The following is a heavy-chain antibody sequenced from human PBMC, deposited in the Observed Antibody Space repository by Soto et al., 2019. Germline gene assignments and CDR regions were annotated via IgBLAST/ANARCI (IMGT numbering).Heavy chain of an antibody. D-gene: IGHD2-2*02. J-gene: IGHJ5*02. V-gene: IGHV3-74*01. Sequence: GESLKISCAASGFTFSSYWMHWVRQAPGKGLVWVSRINSDGSSTSYADSVKGRFTISRDNAKNTLYLQMNSLRAEDTAVYYCARDPPVVPAAINWFDPWGQGTLVTVSS. CDR1: GFTFSSYW. CDR2: INSDGSST. CDR3: ARDPPVVPAAINWFDP.